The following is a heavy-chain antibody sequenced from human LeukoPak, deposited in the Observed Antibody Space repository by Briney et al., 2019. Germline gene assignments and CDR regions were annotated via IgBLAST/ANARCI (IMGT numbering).Heavy chain of an antibody. CDR1: GYTFTSYD. V-gene: IGHV1-8*03. J-gene: IGHJ4*02. D-gene: IGHD3-10*01. Sequence: ASVKVSCKASGYTFTSYDINWVRQATGQGLEWMGWMNPNSGNTGYAQKFQGRVTITRNTSISTAYMELSSRRSEDTAVYYCARGGRMELLQPDFDYWGQGTLVTVSS. CDR2: MNPNSGNT. CDR3: ARGGRMELLQPDFDY.